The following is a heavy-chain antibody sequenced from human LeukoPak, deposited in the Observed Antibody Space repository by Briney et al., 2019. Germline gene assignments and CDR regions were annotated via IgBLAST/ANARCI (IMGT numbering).Heavy chain of an antibody. CDR3: AREPNPDYYDSSGFPNGMDV. J-gene: IGHJ6*02. D-gene: IGHD3-22*01. Sequence: GGSLRLSCAASGFTVSSNYMSWVRQAPGKGLEWVSVIYSGGSTYYADSVKGRFTISRDNSKNTLYLQMNSLRAEDTAVYYCAREPNPDYYDSSGFPNGMDVWGQGTTVTVSS. CDR1: GFTVSSNY. V-gene: IGHV3-66*01. CDR2: IYSGGST.